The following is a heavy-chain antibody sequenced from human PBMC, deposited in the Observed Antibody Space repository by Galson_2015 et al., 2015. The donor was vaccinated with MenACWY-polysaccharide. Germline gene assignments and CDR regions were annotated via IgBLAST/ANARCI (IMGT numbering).Heavy chain of an antibody. CDR3: ATDRADHGWELPHYYFDY. J-gene: IGHJ4*02. D-gene: IGHD1-26*01. CDR1: GGSITSWC. CDR2: VCSPGNT. V-gene: IGHV4-4*07. Sequence: SETLSLTCSVSGGSITSWCYSWIRQSAGTGLEWIGRVCSPGNTKYNPSFESRVTMSLDTSKNQISLHLKSLTAADTAVYYCATDRADHGWELPHYYFDYWGQGTLVTVSS.